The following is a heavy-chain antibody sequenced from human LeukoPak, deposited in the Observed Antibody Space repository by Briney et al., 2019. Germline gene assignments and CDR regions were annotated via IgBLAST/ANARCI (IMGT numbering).Heavy chain of an antibody. Sequence: PGRSLSLSCAASGFTFCSYGMHWVRQAPGKGLEWVAVIWYDGSNKYYADSVKGRFTISRDNSKNTLYLQMNSLRAEDTAVYYCARARELQPFDYWGQGTLVTVSS. CDR2: IWYDGSNK. CDR3: ARARELQPFDY. J-gene: IGHJ4*02. V-gene: IGHV3-33*01. D-gene: IGHD1-26*01. CDR1: GFTFCSYG.